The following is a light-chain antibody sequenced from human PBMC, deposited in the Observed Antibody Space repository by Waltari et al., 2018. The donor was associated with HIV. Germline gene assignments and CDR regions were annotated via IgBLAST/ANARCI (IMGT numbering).Light chain of an antibody. Sequence: QSVLTQPPSASGTPGQRVTISCSGSSSNIGSNTVNWYQQLPGTAPKLLIYSNDHRPSGVPDRFSGSKSGTSASLAISGLQSEDEADYYCAAWDDSLTGAVFGGGNKLTVL. CDR3: AAWDDSLTGAV. J-gene: IGLJ2*01. CDR1: SSNIGSNT. V-gene: IGLV1-44*01. CDR2: SND.